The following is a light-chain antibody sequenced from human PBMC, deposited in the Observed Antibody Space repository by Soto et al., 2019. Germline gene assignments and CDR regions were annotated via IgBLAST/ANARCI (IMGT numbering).Light chain of an antibody. Sequence: EIVMTQSPATLSVSPGERATLSCRASQSVRTNLAWYQQKPGQAPRLLIYAASTRATGIPARFSGSGSGTQFTLTIISLQSEDFALYYCHQYNNCPVLNTFGQGTKLEIK. CDR2: AAS. CDR1: QSVRTN. J-gene: IGKJ2*01. CDR3: HQYNNCPVLNT. V-gene: IGKV3-15*01.